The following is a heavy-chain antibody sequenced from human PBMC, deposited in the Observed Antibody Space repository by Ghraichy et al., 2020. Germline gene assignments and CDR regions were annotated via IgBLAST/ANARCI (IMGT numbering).Heavy chain of an antibody. CDR1: GITFSTND. V-gene: IGHV3-23*01. J-gene: IGHJ4*02. Sequence: LTCVASGITFSTNDMNWVRQAPGKGLEWVSAFSRRGNTYYADSVKGRFTISRDNSKNTVYLQMSSLRDEDTAVYYCAKGSGFDYWGQGTLVTVSS. CDR2: FSRRGNT. CDR3: AKGSGFDY. D-gene: IGHD3-10*01.